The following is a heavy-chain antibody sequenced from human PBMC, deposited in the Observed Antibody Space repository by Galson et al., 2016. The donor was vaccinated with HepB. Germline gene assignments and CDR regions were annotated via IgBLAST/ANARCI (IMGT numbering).Heavy chain of an antibody. CDR3: ARDWSGYDSSGTFEY. CDR2: NNAAKGNT. CDR1: GYTFTSYT. D-gene: IGHD3-22*01. V-gene: IGHV1-3*01. Sequence: SVKVSCKASGYTFTSYTMHWVRQAPGQRLEWMGWNNAAKGNTKYSQKFQDRLTITSDTSASTAYMELTRLSSEDTAVYYCARDWSGYDSSGTFEYWGQGTLVTVSS. J-gene: IGHJ4*02.